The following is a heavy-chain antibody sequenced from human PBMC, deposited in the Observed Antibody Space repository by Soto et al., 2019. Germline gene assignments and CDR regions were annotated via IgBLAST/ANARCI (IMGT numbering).Heavy chain of an antibody. CDR3: AKAHTVYFEYSSSGLFDY. V-gene: IGHV3-23*01. CDR2: ISGSGGST. J-gene: IGHJ4*02. D-gene: IGHD6-6*01. CDR1: GFTFSSYA. Sequence: EVQLLESGGGLVQPGGSLRLSCAASGFTFSSYAMSWVRQAPGKGLEWVSAISGSGGSTYYANSVKGRFTISRDNSNNTLYLQMNTLRAEDTAVYYCAKAHTVYFEYSSSGLFDYWGQGTLVTVSS.